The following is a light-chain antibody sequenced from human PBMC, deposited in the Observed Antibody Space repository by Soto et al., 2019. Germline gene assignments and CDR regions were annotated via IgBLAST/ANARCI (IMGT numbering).Light chain of an antibody. CDR3: QQYNNSPLT. V-gene: IGKV3-15*01. J-gene: IGKJ4*01. CDR2: GAS. CDR1: QSVSTN. Sequence: EVVVTQSPATLSVSPGERVTLSCRASQSVSTNLAWYQQKPGQAPRHLISGASTRATDIHDRFSGSGSGTEFTLTISSLQSEDLAVYYCQQYNNSPLTFGGGTKVEIK.